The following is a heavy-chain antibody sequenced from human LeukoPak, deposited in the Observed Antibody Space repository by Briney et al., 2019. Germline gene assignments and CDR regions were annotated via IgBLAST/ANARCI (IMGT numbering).Heavy chain of an antibody. CDR1: GCTFSSYA. J-gene: IGHJ4*02. CDR3: ARASYVWGSYRYVPNNQGYYFDY. D-gene: IGHD3-16*02. V-gene: IGHV1-69*13. Sequence: ASVKVSCKASGCTFSSYAISWVRQAPGQGLEWMGGIIPIFGTANYPQKFQGRVTITADESTSTAYMELSSLRSEDTAVYYCARASYVWGSYRYVPNNQGYYFDYWGQGTLVTVSS. CDR2: IIPIFGTA.